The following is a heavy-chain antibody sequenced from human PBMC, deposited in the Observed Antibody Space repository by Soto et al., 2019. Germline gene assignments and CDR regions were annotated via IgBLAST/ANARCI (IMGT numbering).Heavy chain of an antibody. CDR1: GFTFSSYA. CDR2: ISGSGGST. V-gene: IGHV3-23*01. CDR3: ATAGGYYYGMDV. D-gene: IGHD3-16*01. Sequence: EVQLLESGGGLVQPGGSLRLSCAASGFTFSSYAMSWVRQAPGKGLEWVSAISGSGGSTYYADSVKGRFTISRDNSKNTLYLQMTSLRAEDTAVYYCATAGGYYYGMDVWGQGTTVTVSS. J-gene: IGHJ6*02.